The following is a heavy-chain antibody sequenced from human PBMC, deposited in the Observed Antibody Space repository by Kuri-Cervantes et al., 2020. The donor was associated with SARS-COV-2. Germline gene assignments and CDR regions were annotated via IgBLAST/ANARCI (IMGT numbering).Heavy chain of an antibody. CDR2: IGSSSSYI. CDR3: ARLYRPEGA. D-gene: IGHD1-14*01. CDR1: GFTFSSYG. V-gene: IGHV3-21*01. J-gene: IGHJ5*02. Sequence: GESLKISCAASGFTFSSYGMNWVRQAPGKGLEYVSSIGSSSSYIYYADSVKGRFTISRDNAKNSLYLQMNSLRAEDTAVYYCARLYRPEGAWGQGTLVTVSS.